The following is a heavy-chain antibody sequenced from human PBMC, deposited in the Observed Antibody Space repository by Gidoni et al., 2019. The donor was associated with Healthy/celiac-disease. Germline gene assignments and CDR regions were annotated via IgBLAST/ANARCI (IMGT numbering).Heavy chain of an antibody. V-gene: IGHV3-23*01. D-gene: IGHD3-22*01. CDR3: ATSSITTPDY. CDR2: ISGSGGST. Sequence: EVQLLESGGCLVQPGGSLRLSCAASGFTFSSDAMSWVRQATGKGLEWVSAISGSGGSTYYADSVKGRFTISRDNSKNTMYLQMNSLRAEDTAVYYCATSSITTPDYWGQGTLVTVSS. CDR1: GFTFSSDA. J-gene: IGHJ4*02.